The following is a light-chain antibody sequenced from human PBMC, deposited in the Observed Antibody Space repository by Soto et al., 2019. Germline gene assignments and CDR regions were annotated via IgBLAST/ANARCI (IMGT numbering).Light chain of an antibody. CDR1: QSISSY. CDR3: QQSFWHWT. J-gene: IGKJ1*01. CDR2: AAS. V-gene: IGKV1-39*01. Sequence: DIQMTQSPSSLSASVGDRVTITGRASQSISSYLNWYQQKPGKAPKLLIYAASSLQSGVPSICSGSGCGTEFTLTISSLQPDDFATYYCQQSFWHWTFGQGTKVDIK.